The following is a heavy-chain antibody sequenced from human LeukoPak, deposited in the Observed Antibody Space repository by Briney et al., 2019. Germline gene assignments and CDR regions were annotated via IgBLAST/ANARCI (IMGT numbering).Heavy chain of an antibody. V-gene: IGHV4-61*02. CDR1: GGSIRSGSYY. CDR3: AREGRDTAVFDY. Sequence: PSETLSLTCTVSGGSIRSGSYYWSWIRQPAGKGLEWIGRIYTTGSTNYNPYLESRVTISVDTSKNQFSLNLNSVTAADTAMYYCAREGRDTAVFDYWGQGALVTVSS. CDR2: IYTTGST. J-gene: IGHJ4*02. D-gene: IGHD5-18*01.